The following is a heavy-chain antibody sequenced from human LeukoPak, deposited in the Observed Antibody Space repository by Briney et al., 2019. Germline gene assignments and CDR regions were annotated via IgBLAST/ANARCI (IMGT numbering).Heavy chain of an antibody. Sequence: PSETLSLTCAVYGGSFSGYYWSWIRQPPGKGLEWIGEINHSGSTNYNPSLKSRVTISADTSKNQFSLKLSSVTAADTAVYYCARAHDYGGNGRGGDAFDIWGQGTMVTVSS. CDR2: INHSGST. D-gene: IGHD4-23*01. CDR1: GGSFSGYY. J-gene: IGHJ3*02. V-gene: IGHV4-34*01. CDR3: ARAHDYGGNGRGGDAFDI.